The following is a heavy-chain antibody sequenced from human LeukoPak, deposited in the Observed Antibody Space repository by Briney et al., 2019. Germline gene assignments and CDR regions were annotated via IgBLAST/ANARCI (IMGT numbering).Heavy chain of an antibody. V-gene: IGHV1-2*02. Sequence: GASVKVSCKASGYTFTGYYMHWVRQAPGQGLEWMGWINPNSGGTNYAQKFQGRVTMTRDTSISTAYMELSRLRSDDTAVYYCARDRGMVTTYPSDYWGQGTLVTVSS. D-gene: IGHD4-17*01. CDR3: ARDRGMVTTYPSDY. CDR2: INPNSGGT. J-gene: IGHJ4*02. CDR1: GYTFTGYY.